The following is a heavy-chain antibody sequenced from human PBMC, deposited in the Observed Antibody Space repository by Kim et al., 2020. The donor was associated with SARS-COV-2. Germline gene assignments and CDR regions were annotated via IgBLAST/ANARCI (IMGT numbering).Heavy chain of an antibody. CDR2: IYAGGST. CDR1: GFTVSSNY. D-gene: IGHD3-22*01. Sequence: GGSLRLSCAASGFTVSSNYMGWVRQAQGKGLEWVSTIYAGGSTYYAKSVKGRFTISRDNSQNTVYLQMNSLRAEDTAVYYCSRIRSGYFDSWGQGVLVTVSS. CDR3: SRIRSGYFDS. V-gene: IGHV3-53*01. J-gene: IGHJ4*02.